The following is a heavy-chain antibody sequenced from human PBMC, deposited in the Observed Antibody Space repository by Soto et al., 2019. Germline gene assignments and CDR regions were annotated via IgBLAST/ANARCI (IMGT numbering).Heavy chain of an antibody. J-gene: IGHJ3*02. Sequence: SETLSLTCTVSGGSSSSYYWSWIRQPPGKGLEWIGYIYYSGSTNYNPCLKSRVTISVNTAKNQFSLKLSSVTAADTAVYFCARVLIPCDAFDIWIQETMGT. CDR1: GGSSSSYY. CDR3: ARVLIPCDAFDI. V-gene: IGHV4-59*01. CDR2: IYYSGST. D-gene: IGHD3-9*01.